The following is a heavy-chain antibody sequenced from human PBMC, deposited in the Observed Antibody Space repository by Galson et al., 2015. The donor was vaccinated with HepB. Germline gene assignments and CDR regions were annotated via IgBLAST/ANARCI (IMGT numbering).Heavy chain of an antibody. CDR3: ARAVRGYSYGTPFFDY. J-gene: IGHJ4*02. Sequence: SVKVSCKASGYTFTSYYMHWVRQAPGQGLEWMGIINPSGGSTSYAQKFQGRVTMTRDTSTSTVYVELSSLRSEDTAVYYCARAVRGYSYGTPFFDYWGQGTLVTVSS. D-gene: IGHD5-18*01. CDR2: INPSGGST. V-gene: IGHV1-46*03. CDR1: GYTFTSYY.